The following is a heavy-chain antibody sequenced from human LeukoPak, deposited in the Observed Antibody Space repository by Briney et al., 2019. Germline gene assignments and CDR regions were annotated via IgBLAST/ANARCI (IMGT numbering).Heavy chain of an antibody. CDR3: VGHQGSSTYDY. Sequence: PSETLSLTCTVSGGSISSYYRSWIRQPPGKGLEWIGYISYSGSPNYKASLMSRITMSVDMSKNHISLRLTSVTAADTAVYYCVGHQGSSTYDYWGQGILVTVSS. D-gene: IGHD2/OR15-2a*01. CDR2: ISYSGSP. V-gene: IGHV4-59*08. J-gene: IGHJ4*02. CDR1: GGSISSYY.